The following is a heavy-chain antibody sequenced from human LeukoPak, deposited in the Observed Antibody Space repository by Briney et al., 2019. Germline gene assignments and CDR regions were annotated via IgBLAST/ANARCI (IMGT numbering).Heavy chain of an antibody. Sequence: GASVKVSCKASGGTFSSYTISWVRQAPGQGLEWMGGIIPILGIANYAQKFQGRVTITADKSTSTAYMELSSLRSEDTAVYYCARGGSSWFFDYWGQGTLVTVSS. CDR3: ARGGSSWFFDY. J-gene: IGHJ4*02. CDR1: GGTFSSYT. V-gene: IGHV1-69*10. D-gene: IGHD6-13*01. CDR2: IIPILGIA.